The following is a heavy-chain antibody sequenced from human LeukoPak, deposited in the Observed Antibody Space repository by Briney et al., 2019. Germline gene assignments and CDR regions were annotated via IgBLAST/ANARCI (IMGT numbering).Heavy chain of an antibody. V-gene: IGHV3-11*04. CDR2: MSDSGNTI. CDR3: AKDRGDYGGNSRHFDY. CDR1: GFRFSDYY. Sequence: GGSLRLSCEASGFRFSDYYMSWIRQAPGKGLEWVSYMSDSGNTIYYADSVKGRFTISRDNAKNSLYLQMNSLRAEDTAVYYCAKDRGDYGGNSRHFDYWGQGTLVTVSS. D-gene: IGHD4-23*01. J-gene: IGHJ4*02.